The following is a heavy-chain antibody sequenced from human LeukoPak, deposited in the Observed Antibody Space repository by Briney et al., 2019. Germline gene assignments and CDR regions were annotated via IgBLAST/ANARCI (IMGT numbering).Heavy chain of an antibody. CDR1: GFTFNTYG. CDR2: IWYDGSIK. D-gene: IGHD2-15*01. Sequence: GRSLRLSCAASGFTFNTYGMHWVRQAPGKGLEWVAVIWYDGSIKYYSDSVKGRFTISRDNSKNTLNLQMNSLRAEDTAVYYCVRISCTGSRCKTYTYYDMDVWGQGTTVTVSS. CDR3: VRISCTGSRCKTYTYYDMDV. J-gene: IGHJ6*02. V-gene: IGHV3-33*01.